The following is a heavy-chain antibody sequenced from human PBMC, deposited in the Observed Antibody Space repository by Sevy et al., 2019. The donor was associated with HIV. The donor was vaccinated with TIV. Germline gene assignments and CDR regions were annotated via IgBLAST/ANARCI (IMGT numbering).Heavy chain of an antibody. D-gene: IGHD5-12*01. Sequence: GGSLRLSCAASGFTFSDYYMTWIRQAPGKGLEWVSYITSSGSTIYYADSVKGRFTISRDNAKNSLYLQMNSLRAEDTAVYYCARVRSGYNEEVYYYSYMDVWGKGTTVTVSS. J-gene: IGHJ6*03. CDR3: ARVRSGYNEEVYYYSYMDV. V-gene: IGHV3-11*04. CDR1: GFTFSDYY. CDR2: ITSSGSTI.